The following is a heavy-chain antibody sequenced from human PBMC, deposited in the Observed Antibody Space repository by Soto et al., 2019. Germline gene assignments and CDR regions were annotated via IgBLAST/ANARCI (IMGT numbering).Heavy chain of an antibody. V-gene: IGHV4-59*08. CDR3: ARLFISGGIDY. J-gene: IGHJ4*02. D-gene: IGHD2-15*01. CDR1: GGSISSYY. CDR2: IYYSGST. Sequence: SETLSLTCTVSGGSISSYYWSWIRQPPGKGLEWIGYIYYSGSTNYNPSLKSRVTISVDTSKNQFSLKLSSVTAADTAVYYCARLFISGGIDYWGQGTLVTVSS.